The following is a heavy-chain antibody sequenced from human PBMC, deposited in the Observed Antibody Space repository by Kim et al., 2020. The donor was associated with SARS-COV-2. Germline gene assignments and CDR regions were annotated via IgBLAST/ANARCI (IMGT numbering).Heavy chain of an antibody. CDR2: IYYSGST. J-gene: IGHJ4*02. CDR3: ARVVTYYYDSSGYYRGRWTVFDY. V-gene: IGHV4-31*03. D-gene: IGHD3-22*01. Sequence: SETLSLTCTVSGGSISSGGYYWSWIRQHPGKGLEWIGYIYYSGSTYYNPSLKSRVTISVDTSKNQFSLKLSSVTAADTAVYYCARVVTYYYDSSGYYRGRWTVFDYWGQGTLVTVSS. CDR1: GGSISSGGYY.